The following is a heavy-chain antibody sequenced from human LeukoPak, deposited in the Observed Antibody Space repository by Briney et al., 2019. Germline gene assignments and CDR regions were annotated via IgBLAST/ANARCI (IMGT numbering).Heavy chain of an antibody. CDR3: ARVACGTECYYRLDV. V-gene: IGHV3-23*01. CDR1: GYTHPSHA. Sequence: GRSQRLSCATSGYTHPSHAMTWVPEAPAKGLEWVSGFSGTTGRTFCGNSVKGRFTVSRDNSRDTLYLQMNSLRAEEAAVYFCARVACGTECYYRLDVWGQGTTVTVSS. J-gene: IGHJ6*02. CDR2: FSGTTGRT. D-gene: IGHD2-21*01.